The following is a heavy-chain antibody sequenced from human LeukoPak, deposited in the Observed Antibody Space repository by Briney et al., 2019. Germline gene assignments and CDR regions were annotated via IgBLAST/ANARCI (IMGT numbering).Heavy chain of an antibody. V-gene: IGHV4-59*01. CDR1: GGSISSYY. J-gene: IGHJ6*03. CDR2: IYYSGST. Sequence: KASETLSLTCTVSGGSISSYYWSWIRQPPGKGLEWIGYIYYSGSTNYNPSLKSRVTISVDTSKNQFSLKLSSVTAADTAVYYCARSVEGYCSGGSCYSYYYHMDVWGKGTTVTVSS. CDR3: ARSVEGYCSGGSCYSYYYHMDV. D-gene: IGHD2-15*01.